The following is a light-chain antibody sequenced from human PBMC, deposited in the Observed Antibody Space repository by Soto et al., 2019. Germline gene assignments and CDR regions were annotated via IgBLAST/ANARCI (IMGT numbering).Light chain of an antibody. Sequence: EIVMTQSPATLSMSPGERATPSCRASQSVISKLAWYQQKPGQAPRLLIHGESTRATGLPGRFSGSGSGTEFTLTISSLQSEDFAVYYCQQYNSWPWTFGQGTKVDIK. CDR1: QSVISK. J-gene: IGKJ1*01. V-gene: IGKV3-15*01. CDR3: QQYNSWPWT. CDR2: GES.